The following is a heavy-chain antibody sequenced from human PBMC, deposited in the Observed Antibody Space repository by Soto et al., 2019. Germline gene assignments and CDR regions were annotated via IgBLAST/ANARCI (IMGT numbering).Heavy chain of an antibody. V-gene: IGHV3-48*04. CDR3: ARDLLWAFDI. J-gene: IGHJ3*02. CDR2: ITSGSDIV. CDR1: GFSFSSYS. Sequence: GGSLRLSCAASGFSFSSYSMNWVRQAPGKGLEWISYITSGSDIVQYADSVKGRFTISRDNAKNSLYLQMNTLRAEDTAVYYCARDLLWAFDIWGQGTMVTVSS.